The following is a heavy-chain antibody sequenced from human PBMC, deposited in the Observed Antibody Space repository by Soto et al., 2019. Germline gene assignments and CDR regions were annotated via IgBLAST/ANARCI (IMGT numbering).Heavy chain of an antibody. J-gene: IGHJ6*02. CDR3: ARDSTWIPYYHYGMDV. CDR2: IYSGGNT. V-gene: IGHV3-53*01. D-gene: IGHD5-18*01. CDR1: GFSVSSNY. Sequence: EVQLVESGGGLIQPGGSLRLSCAASGFSVSSNYMSWVRQAPGKGLEWVSVIYSGGNTHYADSVKGRFTISRDNSKNTLYLQMNRLRAEDTAVYYCARDSTWIPYYHYGMDVWGQGNTVTVSS.